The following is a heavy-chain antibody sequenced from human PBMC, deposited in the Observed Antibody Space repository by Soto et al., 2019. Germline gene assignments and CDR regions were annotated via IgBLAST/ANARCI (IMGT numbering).Heavy chain of an antibody. J-gene: IGHJ4*02. D-gene: IGHD4-17*01. CDR3: ARSQTTVTSYDY. Sequence: SETRSLTCAVYGGSFSGYYWSWIRQPPGKGLEWIGEINHSGSTNYNPSLKSRVTISVDTSKNQFSLKLSSVTAADTAVYYCARSQTTVTSYDYWGQGTLVTVS. V-gene: IGHV4-34*01. CDR1: GGSFSGYY. CDR2: INHSGST.